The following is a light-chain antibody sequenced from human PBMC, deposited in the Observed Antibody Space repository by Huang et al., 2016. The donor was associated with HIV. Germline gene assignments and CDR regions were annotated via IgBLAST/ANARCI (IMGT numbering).Light chain of an antibody. CDR2: GSS. CDR3: QQYNTSPRT. V-gene: IGKV3-15*01. Sequence: ENLMTQSPSTLSVSPGESATLSCRASPSVFKNLAWYQQKPGQAPKLLLYGSSTRAAGIPARCSCSGSGTEFTLTISSLQSEDFAVYYCQQYNTSPRTFGQGTKVEV. J-gene: IGKJ1*01. CDR1: PSVFKN.